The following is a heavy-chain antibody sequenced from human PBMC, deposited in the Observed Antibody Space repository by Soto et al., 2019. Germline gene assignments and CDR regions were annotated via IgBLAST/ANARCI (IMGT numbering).Heavy chain of an antibody. V-gene: IGHV4-31*03. CDR2: IYYSGST. Sequence: SETLSLTCTVSGGSISSGGYYWSWIRQHPGKGLEWIGYIYYSGSTYYNPSLKSRVTISVDTSKNQFSLKLSSVTAADTAVYYCARDRGDYGEDYYYGMDVWGQGTTVTVSS. J-gene: IGHJ6*02. CDR3: ARDRGDYGEDYYYGMDV. CDR1: GGSISSGGYY. D-gene: IGHD4-17*01.